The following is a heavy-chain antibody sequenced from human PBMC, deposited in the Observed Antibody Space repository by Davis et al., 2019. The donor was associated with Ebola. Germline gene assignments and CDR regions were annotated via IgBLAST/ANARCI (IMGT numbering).Heavy chain of an antibody. CDR2: IKEDGSEK. V-gene: IGHV3-7*01. J-gene: IGHJ6*02. CDR3: ASGDYGSVNYYGMDV. D-gene: IGHD4-17*01. Sequence: PGGSLRLSCVASGFTFSRSWMNWVRQAPGQGLEWVASIKEDGSEKYHVHSVEGRFTISRDNAKKSLFLQMNSLRVEDTAVYYCASGDYGSVNYYGMDVWGQGTTVTVSS. CDR1: GFTFSRSW.